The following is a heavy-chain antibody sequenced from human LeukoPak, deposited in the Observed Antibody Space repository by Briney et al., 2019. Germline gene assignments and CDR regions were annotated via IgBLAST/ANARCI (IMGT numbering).Heavy chain of an antibody. CDR1: GFTFSSYG. Sequence: GGSLRLSCAASGFTFSSYGMHWVRQAPGKGLEWVAFIRYDGSNKYYADSVKGRFTISRDNSKNTLYLQMNSLKTEDTAVYYCTTDGLRYSSGSNWGQGTLVTVSS. D-gene: IGHD6-19*01. V-gene: IGHV3-30*02. J-gene: IGHJ4*02. CDR2: IRYDGSNK. CDR3: TTDGLRYSSGSN.